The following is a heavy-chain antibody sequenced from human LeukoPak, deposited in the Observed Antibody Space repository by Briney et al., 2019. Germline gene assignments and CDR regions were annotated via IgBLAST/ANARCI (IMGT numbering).Heavy chain of an antibody. CDR1: GFTFTSYA. CDR2: ISGSGGST. J-gene: IGHJ4*02. CDR3: AKAHGGSYHSGID. D-gene: IGHD2-8*01. Sequence: GGSLRLSCAASGFTFTSYAMNWVRQAPGKGLEWVLGISGSGGSTYYADSVKGRFSISRDNSRNTLYLQLNSLRVEDTAEYYCAKAHGGSYHSGIDWGQGTLVIVSS. V-gene: IGHV3-23*01.